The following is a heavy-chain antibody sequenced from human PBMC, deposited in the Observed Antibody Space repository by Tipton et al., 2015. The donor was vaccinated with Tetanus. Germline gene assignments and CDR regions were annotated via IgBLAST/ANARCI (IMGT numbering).Heavy chain of an antibody. V-gene: IGHV3-53*01. D-gene: IGHD2-21*02. CDR1: GFTVSSNY. CDR3: SRVQAARSYCGGYCYGAFDI. CDR2: IYSGGST. J-gene: IGHJ3*02. Sequence: CAASGFTVSSNYMSWVRQAPGKGLEWVSVIYSGGSTYYADSEKDRFTISRDNSKYTVYHQMNSRRDGETAVYYCSRVQAARSYCGGYCYGAFDIWGQGTMVTVSS.